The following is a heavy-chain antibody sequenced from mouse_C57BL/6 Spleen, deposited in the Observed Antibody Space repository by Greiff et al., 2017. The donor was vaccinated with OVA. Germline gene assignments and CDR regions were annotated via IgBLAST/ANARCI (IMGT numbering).Heavy chain of an antibody. J-gene: IGHJ1*03. CDR3: AREGYFDG. Sequence: EVKLMESGGGLVKPGGSLKLSCAASGFTFSSYAMSWVRQTPEKRLEWVATISDGGSYTYYPDNVKGRFTISRDNAKNNLYLQMSHLKSEDTAMYYCAREGYFDGWGTGTTVTVAS. CDR1: GFTFSSYA. CDR2: ISDGGSYT. V-gene: IGHV5-4*01.